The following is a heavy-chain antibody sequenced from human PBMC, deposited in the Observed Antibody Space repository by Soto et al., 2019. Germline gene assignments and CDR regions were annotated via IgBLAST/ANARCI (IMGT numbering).Heavy chain of an antibody. CDR1: GFTFSSYW. J-gene: IGHJ1*01. CDR2: ISNDGSST. V-gene: IGHV3-74*01. CDR3: ARLPNKSPQN. Sequence: VQLVESGGGLVQPGGSLRLSCVASGFTFSSYWMHWVRQAPGKGLVWVSSISNDGSSTSYADPVKVRFTISRDNAKNTLYLQMNSLRAEDTAVYYCARLPNKSPQNWGQGTLVIVSP.